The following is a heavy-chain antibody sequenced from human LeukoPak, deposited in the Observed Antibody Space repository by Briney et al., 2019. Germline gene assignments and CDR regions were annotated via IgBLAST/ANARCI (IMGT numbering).Heavy chain of an antibody. Sequence: ASVKVSCKASGYTFTNYDINWVRQATGQGLEWMGWMNPNSGNTGYAQKFQGRVTMTRNTSIGTAYMELSRLRSDDTAVYYCARDLRGYSYGYVAFDIWGQGTMVTVSS. CDR2: MNPNSGNT. V-gene: IGHV1-8*01. CDR3: ARDLRGYSYGYVAFDI. D-gene: IGHD5-18*01. CDR1: GYTFTNYD. J-gene: IGHJ3*02.